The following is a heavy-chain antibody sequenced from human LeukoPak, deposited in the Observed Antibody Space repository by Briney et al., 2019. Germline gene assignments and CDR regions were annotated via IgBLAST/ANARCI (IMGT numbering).Heavy chain of an antibody. J-gene: IGHJ4*02. D-gene: IGHD6-19*01. Sequence: GGSLRLSCAASGFTFSSYSMNWVRQAPGKGLEWVSSISSSSSYIYYADSVKGRFTISRDNAKNSLYLQMNSLRAEDTAVYYCARGGYSGGWYIYWGQGTLVTVSS. V-gene: IGHV3-21*01. CDR2: ISSSSSYI. CDR1: GFTFSSYS. CDR3: ARGGYSGGWYIY.